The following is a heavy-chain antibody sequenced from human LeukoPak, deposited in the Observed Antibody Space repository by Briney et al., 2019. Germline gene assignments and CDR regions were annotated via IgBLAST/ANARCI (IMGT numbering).Heavy chain of an antibody. CDR2: IRSKAYGGAT. Sequence: GGSLRLSCTASGFIFGDHAMSWVRQAPGKGLEWVGFIRSKAYGGATEYAASVKGRFTISRDDSKSIAYLQMNSLKSEDTAFYYCIRGPILLWIHNGMDVWGQGTTVTVSS. CDR1: GFIFGDHA. CDR3: IRGPILLWIHNGMDV. J-gene: IGHJ6*02. V-gene: IGHV3-49*04. D-gene: IGHD2-15*01.